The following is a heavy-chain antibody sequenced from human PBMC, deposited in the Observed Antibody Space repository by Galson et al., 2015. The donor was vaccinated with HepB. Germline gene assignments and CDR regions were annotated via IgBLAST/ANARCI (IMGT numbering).Heavy chain of an antibody. D-gene: IGHD3-22*01. CDR2: INPNSGGT. CDR1: GYTFTGYY. V-gene: IGHV1-2*02. Sequence: SVKVSCKASGYTFTGYYMHWVRQAPGQGLEWMGWINPNSGGTNYAQKFQGRVTMTRDTSISTAYMELSRLRSDDTAVYYCARAEDSSGYYYGYWGQGTLVTVSS. J-gene: IGHJ4*02. CDR3: ARAEDSSGYYYGY.